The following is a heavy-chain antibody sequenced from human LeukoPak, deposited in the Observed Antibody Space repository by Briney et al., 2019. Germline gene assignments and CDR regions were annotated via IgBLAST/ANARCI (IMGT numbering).Heavy chain of an antibody. J-gene: IGHJ4*02. V-gene: IGHV4-59*01. Sequence: SETLSLTCTVSGGSISSYYWTWIRQPPGKGLEWIGYIYYTGNTNYNPSLTSRVTISVDTSKNQFSLKLSSVTAADTAVYYCARASYSSGWLPFDYWGQGTLVTVSS. CDR3: ARASYSSGWLPFDY. D-gene: IGHD6-19*01. CDR1: GGSISSYY. CDR2: IYYTGNT.